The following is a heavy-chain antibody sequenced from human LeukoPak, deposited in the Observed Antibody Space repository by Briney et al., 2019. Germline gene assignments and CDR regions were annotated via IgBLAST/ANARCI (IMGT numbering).Heavy chain of an antibody. CDR2: IIPIFGTA. J-gene: IGHJ3*02. CDR1: GGTFSIYA. Sequence: SVKVSCKASGGTFSIYAIRGVRQAPGQALEWMGGIIPIFGTANYAQKFQGRVTITTDESTSTAYMELSSLRSEDTAVYYCARGVDCSSTSCYLFGAFDIWGQGTMVTVSS. V-gene: IGHV1-69*05. D-gene: IGHD2-2*01. CDR3: ARGVDCSSTSCYLFGAFDI.